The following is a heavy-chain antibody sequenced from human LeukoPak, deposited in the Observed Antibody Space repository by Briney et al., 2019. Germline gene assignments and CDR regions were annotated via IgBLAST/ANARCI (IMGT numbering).Heavy chain of an antibody. D-gene: IGHD2-2*01. J-gene: IGHJ4*02. Sequence: SETLSLTCTLSGGSITGHYWTCIRLTPRTRLEFFGHFFSTVATHYNPSLRGRVTMSIEKSKNQFSLTMTSVSVEDTAVYYCARFSTRFGSGCSEASCYVHYWGQGTQVTVS. CDR3: ARFSTRFGSGCSEASCYVHY. V-gene: IGHV4-4*07. CDR2: FFSTVAT. CDR1: GGSITGHY.